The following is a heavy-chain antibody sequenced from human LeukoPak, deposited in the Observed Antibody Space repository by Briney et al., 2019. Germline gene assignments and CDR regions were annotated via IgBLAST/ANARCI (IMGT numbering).Heavy chain of an antibody. CDR2: ISGSGGST. CDR3: AKSARGYSYVGEIDY. V-gene: IGHV3-23*01. Sequence: GGSLRLSCAASGFTFSSYAMSWVRQAPGKGLEWVSAISGSGGSTYYADSVKGRFTISRDNSKNTLHLQMNSLRAEDTAVYYCAKSARGYSYVGEIDYWGQGTLVTVSS. CDR1: GFTFSSYA. D-gene: IGHD5-18*01. J-gene: IGHJ4*02.